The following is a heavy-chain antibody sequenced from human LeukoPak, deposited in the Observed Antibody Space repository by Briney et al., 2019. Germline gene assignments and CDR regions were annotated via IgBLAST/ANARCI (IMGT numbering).Heavy chain of an antibody. CDR3: AREGPWGGYDILTDYYDYYYYGMDV. D-gene: IGHD3-9*01. CDR2: IYTSGST. CDR1: GGSISSYY. Sequence: SETLSLTCTVSGGSISSYYWSWIRQPAGKGLEWIGRIYTSGSTNYNPSLKSRVTMSVDTSKNQFSLKLSSVTAADTAVYYCAREGPWGGYDILTDYYDYYYYGMDVWGQGTTVTVSS. J-gene: IGHJ6*02. V-gene: IGHV4-4*07.